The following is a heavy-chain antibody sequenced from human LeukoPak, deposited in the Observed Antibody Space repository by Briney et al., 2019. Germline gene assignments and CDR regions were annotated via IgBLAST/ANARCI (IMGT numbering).Heavy chain of an antibody. D-gene: IGHD2-2*01. J-gene: IGHJ6*02. Sequence: PGGSLRLSCAASGFTFSSYAMSWVRRAPGKGLEWVSAISGSGGSTYYADSVKGRFTISRDNSKNTLYLQMNSLRAEDTAVYYCANYCSSTSCYEYYGMDVWGQGTTVTVSS. CDR1: GFTFSSYA. CDR3: ANYCSSTSCYEYYGMDV. CDR2: ISGSGGST. V-gene: IGHV3-23*01.